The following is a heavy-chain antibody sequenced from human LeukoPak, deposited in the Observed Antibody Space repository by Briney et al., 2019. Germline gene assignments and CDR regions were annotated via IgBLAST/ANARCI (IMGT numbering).Heavy chain of an antibody. D-gene: IGHD1-1*01. V-gene: IGHV4-4*09. Sequence: KPSQTLSLTCTVSVGSVINYYWSWIRQPPGKGLEWIAYTFSSGDTFSSPDTTYNPSLKSRAAISVDKSKNQFSLTVTSMTAADTAVYFCARGHNDFDAWGQGILVTVSS. CDR3: ARGHNDFDA. CDR2: TFSSGDT. CDR1: VGSVINYY. J-gene: IGHJ5*02.